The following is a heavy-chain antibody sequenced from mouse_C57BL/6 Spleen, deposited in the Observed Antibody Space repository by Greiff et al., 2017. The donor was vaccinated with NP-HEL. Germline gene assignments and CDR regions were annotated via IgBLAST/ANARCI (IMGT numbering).Heavy chain of an antibody. D-gene: IGHD2-4*01. V-gene: IGHV2-2*01. J-gene: IGHJ4*01. CDR2: IWSGGST. Sequence: QVQLQQSGPGLVQPSQSLSITCTVSGFSLTSYGVHWVRQSPGKGLEWLGVIWSGGSTDYNAAIISRPSISKDNSKSQVFFKMNSLQADDTAIYYCARMDDYDDAMDYWGQGTSVTVSS. CDR1: GFSLTSYG. CDR3: ARMDDYDDAMDY.